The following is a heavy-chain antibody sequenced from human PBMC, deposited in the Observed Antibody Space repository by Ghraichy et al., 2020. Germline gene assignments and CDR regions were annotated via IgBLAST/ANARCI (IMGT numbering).Heavy chain of an antibody. Sequence: ASVKVSCKAPGYTFNNFYMHWARQAPGQGLEWMGIINPSGGSTSYAQKFQGRVTMTRDTSTGTVYMELSSLRSEDTAVYYCARAYCGGDCTPGGYWGQGTLVTVSS. V-gene: IGHV1-46*02. CDR2: INPSGGST. J-gene: IGHJ4*02. CDR1: GYTFNNFY. D-gene: IGHD2-21*01. CDR3: ARAYCGGDCTPGGY.